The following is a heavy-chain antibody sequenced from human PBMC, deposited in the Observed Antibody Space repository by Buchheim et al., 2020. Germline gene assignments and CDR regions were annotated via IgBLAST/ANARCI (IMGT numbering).Heavy chain of an antibody. V-gene: IGHV4-61*02. CDR1: GGSISSGSYY. J-gene: IGHJ4*02. D-gene: IGHD3-9*01. Sequence: QVQLQESGPGLVKPSQTLSLTCTVSGGSISSGSYYWSWIRQPAGKGLEWIGRIYTSGSTNYNPSLKSRVTLSVDTSKNQFSLKLSSVTAADTAVYYCARIDILTGYYSLDYWGQGTL. CDR3: ARIDILTGYYSLDY. CDR2: IYTSGST.